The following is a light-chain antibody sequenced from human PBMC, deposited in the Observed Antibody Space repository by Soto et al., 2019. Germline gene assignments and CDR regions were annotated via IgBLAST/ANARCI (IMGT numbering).Light chain of an antibody. Sequence: QSVLTQPASVSGSPGQSITISCTGTSSDVGTYNYVSWYQQYPGKAPKLMIYEVSNRPSGVSDRFSGSKSGNTASLTISGLQAEDEADYHCSSYTRSSTLVFGGGTKLTVL. V-gene: IGLV2-14*01. CDR1: SSDVGTYNY. CDR3: SSYTRSSTLV. CDR2: EVS. J-gene: IGLJ2*01.